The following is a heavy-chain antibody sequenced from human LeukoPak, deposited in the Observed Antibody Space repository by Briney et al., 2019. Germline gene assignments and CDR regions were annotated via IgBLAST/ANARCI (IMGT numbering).Heavy chain of an antibody. V-gene: IGHV1-18*01. Sequence: GASVKVSCKASGYTYTSYGISWVRQAPGQGLEWMGWISAYNGDTNYAQKLQGRVTMTEDTSTDTAYMELSSLRSEDTAVYYCATSSSRAFTMRGSFYYYNGMDVWGQGTMVTVSS. D-gene: IGHD3-22*01. CDR1: GYTYTSYG. CDR3: ATSSSRAFTMRGSFYYYNGMDV. CDR2: ISAYNGDT. J-gene: IGHJ6*02.